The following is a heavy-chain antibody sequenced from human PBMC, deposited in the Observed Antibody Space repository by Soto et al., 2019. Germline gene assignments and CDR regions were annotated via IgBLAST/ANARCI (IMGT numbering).Heavy chain of an antibody. CDR1: GGSISSYY. Sequence: SETLSLTCTVSGGSISSYYWSWIRQPPGKGLEWIGYIYYSGSTNYNPSLKSRVTISVDTSKNQFSLKLSSVTAADTAVYYCAGGGYGSYYFDYWGQGTLVTVSS. D-gene: IGHD3-16*01. V-gene: IGHV4-59*01. J-gene: IGHJ4*02. CDR3: AGGGYGSYYFDY. CDR2: IYYSGST.